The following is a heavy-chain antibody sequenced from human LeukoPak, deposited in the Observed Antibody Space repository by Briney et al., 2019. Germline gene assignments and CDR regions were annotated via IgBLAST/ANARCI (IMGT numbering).Heavy chain of an antibody. CDR2: ISSSGNTI. Sequence: GGSLRLSCAASGFTFSDYYMSWIRQAPGKGLEWVSYISSSGNTIYYADSVKGRFTISRDNAKNSLYLQMNSLRAEDTAVYYCARAPYCSGGSCYPKYYFDYWGQGTLVTVSS. J-gene: IGHJ4*02. V-gene: IGHV3-11*01. CDR1: GFTFSDYY. D-gene: IGHD2-15*01. CDR3: ARAPYCSGGSCYPKYYFDY.